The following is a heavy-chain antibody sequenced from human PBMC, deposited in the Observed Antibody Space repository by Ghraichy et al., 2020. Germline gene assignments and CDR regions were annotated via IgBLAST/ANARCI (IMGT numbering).Heavy chain of an antibody. Sequence: SETLSLTCAVSGVVIGAGGYSWSWIRQSPGKGLEWVGYTFHDGTTRLNPCLKHRATILVDKSKNQFSLNLSSLTAADTAVYYCARGAHDYAFDFWGQGSPVTVPS. V-gene: IGHV4-30-2*06. J-gene: IGHJ4*02. CDR3: ARGAHDYAFDF. D-gene: IGHD4-17*01. CDR2: TFHDGTT. CDR1: GVVIGAGGYS.